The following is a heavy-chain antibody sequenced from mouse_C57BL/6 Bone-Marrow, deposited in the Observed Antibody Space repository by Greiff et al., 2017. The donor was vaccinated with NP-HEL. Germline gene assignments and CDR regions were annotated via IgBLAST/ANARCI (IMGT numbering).Heavy chain of an antibody. CDR1: GFTFSDFY. CDR3: ARRSLYFDY. CDR2: SRNKANDYTT. V-gene: IGHV7-1*01. Sequence: DVMLVESGGGLVQSGRSLRLSCATSGFTFSDFYMEWVRQAPGKGLEWIAASRNKANDYTTEYSASVKGRFIVSRDTSQSILYLQMNALRAEDTAIYYCARRSLYFDYWGQGTTLTVSS. J-gene: IGHJ2*01.